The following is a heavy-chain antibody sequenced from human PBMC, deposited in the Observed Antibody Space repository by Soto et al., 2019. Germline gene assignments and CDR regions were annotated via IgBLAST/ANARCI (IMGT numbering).Heavy chain of an antibody. Sequence: SGPTLVNPTQTLTLTCTFSGFSLSSRTMCVSWIRQPPGKALEWLALIDWEDDKYYSTSLKTRLTISKDTSKNQVVLTMTNMDPVDTATYYCARMVYGGRSFDYWGQGTLVTVSS. CDR2: IDWEDDK. CDR1: GFSLSSRTMC. J-gene: IGHJ4*02. D-gene: IGHD2-15*01. V-gene: IGHV2-70*01. CDR3: ARMVYGGRSFDY.